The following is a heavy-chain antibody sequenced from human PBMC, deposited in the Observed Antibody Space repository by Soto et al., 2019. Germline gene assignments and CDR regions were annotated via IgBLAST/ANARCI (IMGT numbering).Heavy chain of an antibody. Sequence: QVQLQQWGAGLLKPSETLSLTCAVYGGSFSGYYWSWIRQPPGKGLEWIGEINHSGSTNYNPSLKSRVNISVATSKNQFSLKLSSVTAADTAVYYCARGLVRGWFDPWGQGTLVTVSS. CDR2: INHSGST. D-gene: IGHD3-10*01. V-gene: IGHV4-34*01. J-gene: IGHJ5*02. CDR1: GGSFSGYY. CDR3: ARGLVRGWFDP.